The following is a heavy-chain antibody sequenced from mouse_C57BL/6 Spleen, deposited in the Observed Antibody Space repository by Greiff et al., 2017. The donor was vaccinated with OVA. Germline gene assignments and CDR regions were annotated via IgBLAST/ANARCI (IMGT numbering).Heavy chain of an antibody. CDR3: ARHHYSKYFDV. CDR1: GFTFSSYG. CDR2: ISSGGSYT. J-gene: IGHJ1*03. Sequence: VQLKESGGDLVKPGGSLKLSCAASGFTFSSYGMSWVRQTPDKRLEWVATISSGGSYTYYPDSVKGRFTISRDNAKNTLYLQMSSLKSEDTAMYYCARHHYSKYFDVWGTGTTVTVSS. V-gene: IGHV5-6*01. D-gene: IGHD2-5*01.